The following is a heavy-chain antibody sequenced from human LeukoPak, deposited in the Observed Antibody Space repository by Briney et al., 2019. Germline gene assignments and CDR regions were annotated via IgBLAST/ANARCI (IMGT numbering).Heavy chain of an antibody. V-gene: IGHV6-1*01. CDR2: TFYTSKWNN. CDR3: ARRRYYDYTGFFDY. CDR1: GDXVSSNSAS. D-gene: IGHD3-22*01. Sequence: SQTLSLTCAISGDXVSSNSASWNWFGQSPSRGLEWLGRTFYTSKWNNDYAVSVKSRITINPDTSKNHFSLQLNSVTPEDTAVYYCARRRYYDYTGFFDYWGQGTLVTVSS. J-gene: IGHJ4*02.